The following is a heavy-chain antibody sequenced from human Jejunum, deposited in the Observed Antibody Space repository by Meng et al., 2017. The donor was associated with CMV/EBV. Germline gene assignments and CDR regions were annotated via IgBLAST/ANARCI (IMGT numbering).Heavy chain of an antibody. J-gene: IGHJ5*02. Sequence: SCQASGYTLTADFMFWVRQAPGQGLEWMGWINSNSGTTNYAQKFQGRVTMTWDTSISAVYMDLSSLRSDDTAVYYCVSYIGSSYWFGPWGQGTLVTVSS. CDR2: INSNSGTT. CDR3: VSYIGSSYWFGP. V-gene: IGHV1-2*02. CDR1: GYTLTADF. D-gene: IGHD6-6*01.